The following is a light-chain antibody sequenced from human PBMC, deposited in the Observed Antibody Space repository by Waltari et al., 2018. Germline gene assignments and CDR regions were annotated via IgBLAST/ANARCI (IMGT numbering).Light chain of an antibody. Sequence: DIVMTQSPDSLAVSLGERATINCKSSQNLLYTSNKNDLSWYQQKPGQPPKLLIYWASARQSGVPDRFSGSGSGTDFTLTISSVQAEDVAVYYCQQCYVNPITCGQGTRLEIK. V-gene: IGKV4-1*01. CDR2: WAS. CDR3: QQCYVNPIT. CDR1: QNLLYTSNKND. J-gene: IGKJ5*01.